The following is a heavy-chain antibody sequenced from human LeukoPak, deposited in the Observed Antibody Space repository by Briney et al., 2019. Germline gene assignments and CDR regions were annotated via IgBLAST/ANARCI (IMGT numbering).Heavy chain of an antibody. CDR2: ISSSGSTK. CDR1: GFTFSSYS. V-gene: IGHV3-48*02. D-gene: IGHD2-15*01. CDR3: AVEGYCSGGSCYTNWFDT. Sequence: GGSLRLSCAASGFTFSSYSMDWVRQAPGKGLEWVSYISSSGSTKYYADSVKGRFTISRDNAKNSLYLQMNSLRDEDTAVYYCAVEGYCSGGSCYTNWFDTWGQGTPVTVSS. J-gene: IGHJ5*02.